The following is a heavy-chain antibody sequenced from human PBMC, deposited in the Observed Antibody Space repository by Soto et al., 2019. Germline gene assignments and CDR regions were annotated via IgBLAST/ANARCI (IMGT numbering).Heavy chain of an antibody. CDR3: ARDRGYDAHDYYYNAMDV. CDR2: IRGFSPYT. Sequence: PGGSLRLSCVASGFTFRTYTMNWVRQAPGKGLEWVSGIRGFSPYTFYAESVKGRFTISRDNAKNSLYLQMNSLGVEDTAVYYCARDRGYDAHDYYYNAMDVCGQGTTVTVSS. J-gene: IGHJ6*02. V-gene: IGHV3-21*01. D-gene: IGHD2-15*01. CDR1: GFTFRTYT.